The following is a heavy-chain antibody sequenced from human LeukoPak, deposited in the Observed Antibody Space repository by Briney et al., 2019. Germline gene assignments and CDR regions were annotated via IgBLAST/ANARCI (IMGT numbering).Heavy chain of an antibody. V-gene: IGHV3-30*03. J-gene: IGHJ4*02. Sequence: GGSLRLSRAASGFAFSSYGIHWVRQAPGKGLEWVALISFDGSIKYYADSVKGRFTISRDNSRNTLYLQMNSLRTEDTAVYYCATYHMTTVVTPAYWGQGTLVTVSS. CDR3: ATYHMTTVVTPAY. CDR2: ISFDGSIK. D-gene: IGHD4-23*01. CDR1: GFAFSSYG.